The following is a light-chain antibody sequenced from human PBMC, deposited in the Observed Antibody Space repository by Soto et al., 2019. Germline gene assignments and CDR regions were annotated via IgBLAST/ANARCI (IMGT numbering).Light chain of an antibody. CDR1: QSVSSSY. J-gene: IGKJ4*01. Sequence: EIVLTQSPGPLPSSPGEIATLSCRASQSVSSSYLAWYQPKPGQALRLLIYGASSRVTGIPDRFSGSGSGTDFTLTISRLEPDDFAVYYCHQYDSSPLTFAGGTKVEIK. CDR3: HQYDSSPLT. CDR2: GAS. V-gene: IGKV3-20*01.